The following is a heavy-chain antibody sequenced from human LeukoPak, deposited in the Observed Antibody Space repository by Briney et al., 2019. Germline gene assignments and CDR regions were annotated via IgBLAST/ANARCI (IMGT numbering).Heavy chain of an antibody. CDR2: NYNSGTT. D-gene: IGHD3-16*01. V-gene: IGHV4-59*08. J-gene: IGHJ5*02. CDR3: ARRGIWDLQIGNWFDP. Sequence: SETLSLTCDVSGGSISTYYWSWIRQPPGKGLEWIGYNYNSGTTNYNPSLRSRVTVSVDRSKNQFSLRLTSVTAADTAVYYCARRGIWDLQIGNWFDPWGQGILVTVSS. CDR1: GGSISTYY.